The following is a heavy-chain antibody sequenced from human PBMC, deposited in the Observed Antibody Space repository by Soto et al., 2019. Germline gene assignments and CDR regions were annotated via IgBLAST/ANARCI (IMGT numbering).Heavy chain of an antibody. J-gene: IGHJ4*02. CDR1: GFTFRWFG. Sequence: GGSLRLSCAGSGFTFRWFGMNWVRQAPGKGLEWVARISNDGSNEYYVDSVKGRFTISRDNSKNTLYLQMDSLRAEDTAVYYCAKGEVRGIIPSYFDYWGRGTLVTVSS. CDR2: ISNDGSNE. V-gene: IGHV3-30*18. D-gene: IGHD3-10*01. CDR3: AKGEVRGIIPSYFDY.